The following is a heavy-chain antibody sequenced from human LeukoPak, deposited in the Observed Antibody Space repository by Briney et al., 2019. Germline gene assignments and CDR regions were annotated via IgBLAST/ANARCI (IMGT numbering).Heavy chain of an antibody. J-gene: IGHJ4*02. Sequence: GGSLRLSCATSGFTFSNAWLSWVRQAPGKGLEWVGRIKNKGDGGITDYPASVKGRFTISRDDSKNTLFLQMNRLNTEDTGVYYCATYSLSWYWGQGTLVTVSS. CDR1: GFTFSNAW. CDR3: ATYSLSWY. V-gene: IGHV3-15*01. CDR2: IKNKGDGGIT. D-gene: IGHD2-15*01.